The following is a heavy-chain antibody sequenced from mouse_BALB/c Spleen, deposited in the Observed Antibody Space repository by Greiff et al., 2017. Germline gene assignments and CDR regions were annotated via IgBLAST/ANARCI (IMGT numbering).Heavy chain of an antibody. Sequence: EVKLVESGGGLVKPGGSLKLSCAASGFTFSSYAMSWVRQTPEKRLEWVASISSGGSTYYPDSVKGRFTISRDNARNILYLQMSSLRSEDTAMYYCARGYRPLAMDYWGQGTSVTVSS. CDR3: ARGYRPLAMDY. D-gene: IGHD2-14*01. J-gene: IGHJ4*01. V-gene: IGHV5-6-5*01. CDR1: GFTFSSYA. CDR2: ISSGGST.